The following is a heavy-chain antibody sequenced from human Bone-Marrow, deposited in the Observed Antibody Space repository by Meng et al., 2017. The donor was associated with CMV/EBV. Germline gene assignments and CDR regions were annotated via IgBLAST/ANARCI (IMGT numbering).Heavy chain of an antibody. J-gene: IGHJ4*02. CDR2: INPIFGTT. CDR3: ARGGSLMVRGAKPGPFGY. Sequence: VQLVQAGTVVKKPGASVKVSCQASGCTFRSCAISWVRQAPGQGLEWMGGINPIFGTTNYAQKFQGRVTITADKSTSIAYMELSSLRFEDTAVYYCARGGSLMVRGAKPGPFGYWGQGTLVTVSS. CDR1: GCTFRSCA. V-gene: IGHV1-69*06. D-gene: IGHD3-10*01.